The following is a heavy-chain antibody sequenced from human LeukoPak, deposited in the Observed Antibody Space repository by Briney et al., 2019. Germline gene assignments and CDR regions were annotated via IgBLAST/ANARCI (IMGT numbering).Heavy chain of an antibody. D-gene: IGHD3-10*01. V-gene: IGHV4-34*01. CDR3: AARGEYSGSGTR. J-gene: IGHJ4*02. Sequence: SETLSLTCAVYSGSFSGYYWSWIRQAPGKGLEWIGEINHSGSTNYNPSLRTRVAISVDTSKNQFPLKLTSVTVADTAMYYCAARGEYSGSGTRWGQGALVTVSS. CDR1: SGSFSGYY. CDR2: INHSGST.